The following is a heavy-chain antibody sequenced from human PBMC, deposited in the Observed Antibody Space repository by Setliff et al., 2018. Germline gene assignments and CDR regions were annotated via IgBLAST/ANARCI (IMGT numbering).Heavy chain of an antibody. CDR1: GYAVTGYH. J-gene: IGHJ4*02. Sequence: ASVKVSCKASGYAVTGYHIHWVRQAPGQGPEWMGWINPNTGGTNYAQKFQGRVTMTRDTSITTAYMELSSLRSDDTAVYYCARMSTSGPHYDYWGQGTLVTVSS. V-gene: IGHV1-2*02. D-gene: IGHD2-8*02. CDR3: ARMSTSGPHYDY. CDR2: INPNTGGT.